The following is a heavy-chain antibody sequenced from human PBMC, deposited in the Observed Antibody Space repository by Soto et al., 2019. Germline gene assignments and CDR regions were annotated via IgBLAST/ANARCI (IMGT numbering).Heavy chain of an antibody. J-gene: IGHJ6*02. D-gene: IGHD5-18*01. CDR2: IYYSGST. Sequence: PSETLSLAYSVSGGSISSSSYYWGWIRQPPGKGLEWIGSIYYSGSTYYNPSLKSRVTISVDTSKNQFSLKLSSVTAADTAVYYCARSSYGWRDYYYYGMDVWGQGTTVTVSS. CDR1: GGSISSSSYY. CDR3: ARSSYGWRDYYYYGMDV. V-gene: IGHV4-39*01.